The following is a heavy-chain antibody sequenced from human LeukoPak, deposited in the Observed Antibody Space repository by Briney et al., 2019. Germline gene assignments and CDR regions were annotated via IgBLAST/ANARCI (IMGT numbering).Heavy chain of an antibody. CDR1: GGSFSGYY. Sequence: SETLSLTCAVYGGSFSGYYWSWIRQPPGKGLEWIGYIYYSGSTNYNPSLKSRVTISVDTSQYQFSLKLSSVTGADTAVYYCARGGSGWYDYYYYMDVWGKGTTVTVSS. CDR2: IYYSGST. J-gene: IGHJ6*03. D-gene: IGHD6-19*01. V-gene: IGHV4-59*01. CDR3: ARGGSGWYDYYYYMDV.